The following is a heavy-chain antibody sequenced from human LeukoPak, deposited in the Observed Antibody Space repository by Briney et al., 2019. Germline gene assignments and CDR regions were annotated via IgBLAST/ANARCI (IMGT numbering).Heavy chain of an antibody. CDR3: ARPDYDSSGCFDY. CDR1: GLTFSSYS. J-gene: IGHJ4*02. D-gene: IGHD3-22*01. V-gene: IGHV3-21*01. Sequence: PGGSLRLSCAASGLTFSSYSMNWVRQAPGKGLEWVSSISSSSSYIYYADSVKGRFTISRDNAKNSLYLQMNSLRAEDTAVYYCARPDYDSSGCFDYWGQGTLVTVSS. CDR2: ISSSSSYI.